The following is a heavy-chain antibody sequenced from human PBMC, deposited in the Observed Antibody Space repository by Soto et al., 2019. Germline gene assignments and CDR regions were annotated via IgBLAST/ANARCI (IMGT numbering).Heavy chain of an antibody. V-gene: IGHV3-23*01. CDR3: ATGGYSSSWYPPSMDV. CDR2: ISGSGGST. Sequence: EVQLLESGGGLVQPGGSLRLSCAASGFTFSSYAMSWVRQAPGKGLEWVSAISGSGGSTYYADSVKGRFTISRDNSKNTLYLQMNSLRAEDTAVYYCATGGYSSSWYPPSMDVWGQGTTVTVSS. D-gene: IGHD6-13*01. CDR1: GFTFSSYA. J-gene: IGHJ6*02.